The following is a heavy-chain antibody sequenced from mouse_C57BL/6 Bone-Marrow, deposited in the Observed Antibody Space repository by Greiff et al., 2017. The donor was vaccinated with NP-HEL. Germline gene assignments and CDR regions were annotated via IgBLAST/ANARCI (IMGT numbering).Heavy chain of an antibody. V-gene: IGHV5-6*01. Sequence: EVHLVESGGDLVKPGGSLKLSCAASGFTFSSYGMSWVRQTPDKRLEWVATISSGGSYTYYPDSVKGRFTISRDTAKNTLYLQMSSLKSEDTAMYYCASPYDYDVAWFAYWGQGTLVTVSA. CDR1: GFTFSSYG. CDR3: ASPYDYDVAWFAY. D-gene: IGHD2-4*01. J-gene: IGHJ3*01. CDR2: ISSGGSYT.